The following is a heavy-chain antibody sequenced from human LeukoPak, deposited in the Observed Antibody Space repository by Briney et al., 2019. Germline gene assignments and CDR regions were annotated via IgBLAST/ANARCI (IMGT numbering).Heavy chain of an antibody. V-gene: IGHV3-15*01. CDR2: IKSNADGGTT. CDR1: AFTLSKVW. Sequence: GRCLSLSCAVSAFTLSKVWMSWVRHATGNGLEWRGRIKSNADGGTTDHAAPVQGRNAISRDDSQNTLYLQVDSLKGEDTAVYYCSTYRWQYDSSGYDYWGQGTLVAVSS. CDR3: STYRWQYDSSGYDY. D-gene: IGHD3-22*01. J-gene: IGHJ4*02.